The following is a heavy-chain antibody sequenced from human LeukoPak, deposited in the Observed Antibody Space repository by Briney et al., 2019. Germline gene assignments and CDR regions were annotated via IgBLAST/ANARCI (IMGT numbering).Heavy chain of an antibody. Sequence: SETLSLTCTVSGGSISSSSYYWGWIRQPPGKGLEWIGSIYYSGSTYYNPSLMSQVTISVDTSKNQFSLKLSSVTAADTAVYYCATLRGSPGAFDIWGQGTMVTVSS. V-gene: IGHV4-39*01. J-gene: IGHJ3*02. D-gene: IGHD1-26*01. CDR3: ATLRGSPGAFDI. CDR2: IYYSGST. CDR1: GGSISSSSYY.